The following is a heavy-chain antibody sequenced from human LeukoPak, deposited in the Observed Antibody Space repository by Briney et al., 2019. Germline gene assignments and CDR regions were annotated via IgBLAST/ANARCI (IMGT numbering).Heavy chain of an antibody. V-gene: IGHV3-21*01. J-gene: IGHJ5*02. Sequence: PGGSLRLSCAASGFTFTNYRMNWLRQAPGKGLEWVSFISSSSNNIYYVDSVKGRFTISRDSAKNSLYLQMNSLRVEDTAVYYCAREARIAAATLWFDPWGQGTLVTVSS. D-gene: IGHD6-13*01. CDR3: AREARIAAATLWFDP. CDR2: ISSSSNNI. CDR1: GFTFTNYR.